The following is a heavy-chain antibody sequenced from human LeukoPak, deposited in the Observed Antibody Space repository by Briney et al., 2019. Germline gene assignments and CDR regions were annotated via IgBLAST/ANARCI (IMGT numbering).Heavy chain of an antibody. J-gene: IGHJ4*02. V-gene: IGHV4-34*01. CDR3: ASNSFDYYGSGSYSVDY. CDR2: INHSGST. CDR1: GGSFSGYY. D-gene: IGHD3-10*01. Sequence: PSETLSLTCAVYGGSFSGYYWSWIRQPPGKGLEWIGEINHSGSTNYNPSLKSRVTISVDTSKNQFSLKLSSVTAADTAVYYCASNSFDYYGSGSYSVDYWGQGTLVTVSS.